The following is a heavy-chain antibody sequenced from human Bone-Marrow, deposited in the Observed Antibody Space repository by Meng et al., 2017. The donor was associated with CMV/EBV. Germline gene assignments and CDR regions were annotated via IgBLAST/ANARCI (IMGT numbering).Heavy chain of an antibody. CDR1: GYTFTSHG. CDR3: ARVRLSSGTDY. J-gene: IGHJ4*02. V-gene: IGHV1-46*01. D-gene: IGHD3-22*01. CDR2: INPSGGST. Sequence: ASVKVSCKASGYTFTSHGINWVRQAPGQGLEWMGIINPSGGSTSYAQKFQGRVTMTRDTSTSTVYMELSSLRSEDTAVYYCARVRLSSGTDYWGQGTLVTVSS.